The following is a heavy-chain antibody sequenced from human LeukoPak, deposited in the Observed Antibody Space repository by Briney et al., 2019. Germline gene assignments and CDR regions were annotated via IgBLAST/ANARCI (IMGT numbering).Heavy chain of an antibody. CDR3: ARVAVAGTKGAFDI. Sequence: KPSETLSLTCAVYGGSFSGYYWSWIRQPPGKGLEWIGEINHSGSTNYNPSLKSRVTISVDTSKNQFSLKLSSVTAADTAVYYCARVAVAGTKGAFDIWGQGTMVTVSS. J-gene: IGHJ3*02. V-gene: IGHV4-34*01. D-gene: IGHD6-19*01. CDR1: GGSFSGYY. CDR2: INHSGST.